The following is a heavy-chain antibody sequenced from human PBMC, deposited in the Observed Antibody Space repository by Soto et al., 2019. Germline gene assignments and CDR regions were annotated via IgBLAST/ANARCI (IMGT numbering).Heavy chain of an antibody. D-gene: IGHD2-2*01. V-gene: IGHV3-23*01. CDR3: AKGKWDIVVVPAASHYFDY. CDR1: GFTFSSYA. CDR2: ISGSGGST. Sequence: EVQLLESGGGLVQPGGSLRLSCAASGFTFSSYAMSWVRQAPGKGLEWVSAISGSGGSTYYADSVKGRFTISRDNSKNTRYLQMNSLRAEDTAVYYCAKGKWDIVVVPAASHYFDYWGQGTLVTVSS. J-gene: IGHJ4*02.